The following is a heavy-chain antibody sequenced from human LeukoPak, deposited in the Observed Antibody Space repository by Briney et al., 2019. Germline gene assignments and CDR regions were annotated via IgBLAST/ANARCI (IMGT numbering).Heavy chain of an antibody. CDR1: GFTFYIYA. V-gene: IGHV3-23*01. D-gene: IGHD5-12*01. CDR2: IGGSNGIT. CDR3: ARNENSGWGYFDY. J-gene: IGHJ4*02. Sequence: GGSLRLSCAASGFTFYIYAMSWVRQAPGKGLEWVSVIGGSNGITFYVGSVKGRFTISRDNSKDTLYLQMNSLRAEDTAVYYCARNENSGWGYFDYWGQGTLVTVSP.